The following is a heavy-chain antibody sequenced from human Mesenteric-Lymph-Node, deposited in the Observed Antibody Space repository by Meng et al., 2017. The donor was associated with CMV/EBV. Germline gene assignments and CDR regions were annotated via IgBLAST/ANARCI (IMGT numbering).Heavy chain of an antibody. D-gene: IGHD4-23*01. CDR1: GGSFSGYY. Sequence: VQLLWGGAGLLKPSETLSLACAVYGGSFSGYYWSWIRQPPGKGLEWIGEINHSGSTNYNPSLKSRVTISVDTSKNQFSLKLSSVTAADTAVYYCARHQRWLKSEGGFNYWGQGTLVTVSS. CDR3: ARHQRWLKSEGGFNY. J-gene: IGHJ4*02. CDR2: INHSGST. V-gene: IGHV4-34*01.